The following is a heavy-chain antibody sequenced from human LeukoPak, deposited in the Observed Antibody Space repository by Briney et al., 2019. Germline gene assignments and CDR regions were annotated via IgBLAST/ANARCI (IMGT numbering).Heavy chain of an antibody. D-gene: IGHD2-15*01. CDR1: GYTFTSYG. J-gene: IGHJ3*02. V-gene: IGHV1-18*01. CDR3: ARDLIVVVVAATGAFDI. CDR2: ISAYNGNT. Sequence: ASVKVSCKASGYTFTSYGISWVRQAPGQGLEWMGWISAYNGNTNYAQKLQGRVTMTTDTSTGTAYMELRSLRSDDTAVYYCARDLIVVVVAATGAFDIWGQGTMVTVSS.